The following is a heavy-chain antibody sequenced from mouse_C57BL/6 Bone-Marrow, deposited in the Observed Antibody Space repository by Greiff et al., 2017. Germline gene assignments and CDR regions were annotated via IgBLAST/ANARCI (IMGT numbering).Heavy chain of an antibody. D-gene: IGHD2-1*01. CDR2: SRNKANDYTT. CDR1: GFTFSDFY. Sequence: EVKVVESGGGLVQSGRSLRLSCATSGFTFSDFYMEWVRQAPGKGLEWIAASRNKANDYTTEYSASVKGRFIVSRDTSQSILYLQMNALRAEDTAIYYCARDAGNYEYAMDYWGQGTSVTVSS. J-gene: IGHJ4*01. CDR3: ARDAGNYEYAMDY. V-gene: IGHV7-1*01.